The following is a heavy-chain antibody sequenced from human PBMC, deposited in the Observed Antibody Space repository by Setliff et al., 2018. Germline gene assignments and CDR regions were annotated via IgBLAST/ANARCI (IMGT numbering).Heavy chain of an antibody. D-gene: IGHD3-16*01. V-gene: IGHV4-61*01. Sequence: KPSETLSLTCTVSGGSFNSANYYWNWIRQPPGKGLEWIGFIFSSGTTSYNPSLKSRVTISVDTSKNQFSLKLSSVTAADTAVYYCARDGGRGNTHFDYWGQGTLVTVSS. J-gene: IGHJ4*02. CDR2: IFSSGTT. CDR1: GGSFNSANYY. CDR3: ARDGGRGNTHFDY.